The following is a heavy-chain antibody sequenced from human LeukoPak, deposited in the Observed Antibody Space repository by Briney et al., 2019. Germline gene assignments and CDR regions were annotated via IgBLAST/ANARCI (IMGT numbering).Heavy chain of an antibody. CDR2: IYSGGST. V-gene: IGHV3-66*01. J-gene: IGHJ2*01. CDR3: ARGIVGATYWYFDL. D-gene: IGHD1-26*01. CDR1: GFTVSSNY. Sequence: GGSLRLSCAASGFTVSSNYMSWVRQAPGKGLEWVSVIYSGGSTYYADSVKGRFTISRDNSKNTLYLQMNSLRAEDTAVYYCARGIVGATYWYFDLWGRGTLVTVSS.